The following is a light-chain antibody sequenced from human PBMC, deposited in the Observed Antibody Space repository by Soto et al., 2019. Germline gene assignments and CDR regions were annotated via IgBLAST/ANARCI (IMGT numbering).Light chain of an antibody. Sequence: QSVLTQPASVSGSPGQSITISCTGTSSDVGGYNYVSWYQQHPGKVPKLIIYEGSSRPSGVSNLFSGSKSGNTAALTISGLQAEDEADYYCCSYAGSSNWVFGGGTKVTVL. J-gene: IGLJ3*02. V-gene: IGLV2-23*01. CDR3: CSYAGSSNWV. CDR1: SSDVGGYNY. CDR2: EGS.